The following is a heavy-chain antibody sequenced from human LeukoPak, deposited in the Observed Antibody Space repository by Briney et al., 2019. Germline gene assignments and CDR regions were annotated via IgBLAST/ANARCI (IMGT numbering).Heavy chain of an antibody. V-gene: IGHV3-74*01. J-gene: IGHJ4*02. Sequence: GGSLRLSCAGSGFTFSSYWMHWVRHAPGKGLVWVSRIKSDGSTTTYADSVKGRFTISRDNAKNTLYLQMNSLRSDDTAVYYCTRDYGAALEFRGQGTLVIVSS. CDR2: IKSDGSTT. CDR1: GFTFSSYW. CDR3: TRDYGAALEF. D-gene: IGHD4/OR15-4a*01.